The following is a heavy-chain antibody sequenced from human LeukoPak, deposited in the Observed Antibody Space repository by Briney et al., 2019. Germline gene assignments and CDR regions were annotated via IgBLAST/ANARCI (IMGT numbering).Heavy chain of an antibody. V-gene: IGHV3-48*01. Sequence: GGSLRLSCAASEFTFSSYSMNWVRQAPGKGLEWVSYISSSSSTIYYADSVKGRFTISRDNSKNTLYLQMNSLRAEDTAVYYCAKDIDTAMVLWGQGTLVTVSS. CDR3: AKDIDTAMVL. J-gene: IGHJ4*02. D-gene: IGHD5-18*01. CDR2: ISSSSSTI. CDR1: EFTFSSYS.